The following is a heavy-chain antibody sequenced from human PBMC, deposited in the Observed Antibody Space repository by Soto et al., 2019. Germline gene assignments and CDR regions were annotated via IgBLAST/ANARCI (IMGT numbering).Heavy chain of an antibody. CDR3: AKDDVQAVPASTLCYYSRMNL. Sequence: GGSLRHSCAASGFTFDDYAMLWVRQAPGKGLEWVSGISWNSGSIGYADSVKGRFTISRDNAKNSLYLQMNSLRAEDTALYYCAKDDVQAVPASTLCYYSRMNLLA. CDR2: ISWNSGSI. V-gene: IGHV3-9*01. J-gene: IGHJ6*04. CDR1: GFTFDDYA. D-gene: IGHD2-2*01.